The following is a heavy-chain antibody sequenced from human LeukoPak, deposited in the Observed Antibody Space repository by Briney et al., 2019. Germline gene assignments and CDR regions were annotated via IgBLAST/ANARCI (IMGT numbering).Heavy chain of an antibody. V-gene: IGHV3-23*01. CDR2: ISGSGGTT. Sequence: GGSLRLSCSASGFAFGSYAMAWVRQAPGKGLEWVSTISGSGGTTYYADSVKGRFTISRDNSKNTLYLQMNSLRAEDTAMYYCVSRLYDSSGYDASVWGQGTLVTVSS. CDR3: VSRLYDSSGYDASV. CDR1: GFAFGSYA. D-gene: IGHD3-22*01. J-gene: IGHJ4*02.